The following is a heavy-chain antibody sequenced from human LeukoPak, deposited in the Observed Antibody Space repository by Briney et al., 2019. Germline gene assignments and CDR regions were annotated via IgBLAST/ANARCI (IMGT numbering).Heavy chain of an antibody. CDR2: IRSKANSYAT. J-gene: IGHJ3*02. CDR3: TRQITMVRGVIIHDAFDI. Sequence: GGSLRLSCAASGLTFSGSAMHWVRQASGKGLEWVGRIRSKANSYATAYAASVKGRFTISRDDSKNTAYLQMNSLKTEDTAVYYCTRQITMVRGVIIHDAFDIWGQGTMVTVSS. V-gene: IGHV3-73*01. D-gene: IGHD3-10*01. CDR1: GLTFSGSA.